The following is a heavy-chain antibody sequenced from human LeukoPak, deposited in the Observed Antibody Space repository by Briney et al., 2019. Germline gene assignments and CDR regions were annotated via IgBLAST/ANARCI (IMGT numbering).Heavy chain of an antibody. Sequence: PGGSLRLSCAASGFTFSSYEMNWVRQAPGKALEWVSYISSSGSTIYYADSVKGRFTISRDNAKNSLYLQMNSLRAEDTAVYYCARVSGWYYFDYWGQGTLVTVSS. V-gene: IGHV3-48*03. CDR3: ARVSGWYYFDY. J-gene: IGHJ4*02. D-gene: IGHD6-19*01. CDR1: GFTFSSYE. CDR2: ISSSGSTI.